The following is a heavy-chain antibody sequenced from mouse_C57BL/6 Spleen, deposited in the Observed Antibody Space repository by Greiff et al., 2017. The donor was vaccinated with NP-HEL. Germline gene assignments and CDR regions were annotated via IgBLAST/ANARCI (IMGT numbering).Heavy chain of an antibody. CDR3: ARDGNYAMDY. D-gene: IGHD2-1*01. CDR2: IDPSDSYT. J-gene: IGHJ4*01. CDR1: GYTFTSYW. V-gene: IGHV1-50*01. Sequence: QVQLKQPGAELVKPGASVKLSCKASGYTFTSYWMQWVKQRPGQGLEWIGEIDPSDSYTNYNQKFKGKATLTVDTSSSTAYMQLSSLTSEDSAVYYCARDGNYAMDYWGQGTSVTVSS.